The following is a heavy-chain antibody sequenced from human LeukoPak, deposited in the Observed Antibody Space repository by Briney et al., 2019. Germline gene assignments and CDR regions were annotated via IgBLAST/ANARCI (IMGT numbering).Heavy chain of an antibody. CDR3: SGSTSWHLFDY. Sequence: GGSLRLSCTASGFTFGDYAMSWVRQAPGKGLEWVGFIRSKAYGGTTEYAASVKGRFTISRDDSKSIAYLQMNSLKTEDTAVYYCSGSTSWHLFDYWGQGTLVTVPS. D-gene: IGHD2-2*01. J-gene: IGHJ4*02. V-gene: IGHV3-49*04. CDR1: GFTFGDYA. CDR2: IRSKAYGGTT.